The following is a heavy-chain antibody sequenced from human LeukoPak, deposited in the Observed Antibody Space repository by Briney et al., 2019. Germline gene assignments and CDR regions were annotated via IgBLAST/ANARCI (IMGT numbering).Heavy chain of an antibody. CDR1: GFTFSSYA. Sequence: GGSLRLSCAASGFTFSSYAMSWVRQAPGKGLEWVSAISGSGGSTYYADSVKGRFTISRDNSKNTLYLQMNSLRAEDTVVYYCAKENTIFGVVIIPFDYWGQGTLVTVSP. D-gene: IGHD3-3*01. CDR2: ISGSGGST. CDR3: AKENTIFGVVIIPFDY. V-gene: IGHV3-23*01. J-gene: IGHJ4*02.